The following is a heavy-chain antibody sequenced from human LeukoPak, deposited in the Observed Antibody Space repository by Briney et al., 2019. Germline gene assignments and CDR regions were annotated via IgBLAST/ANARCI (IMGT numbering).Heavy chain of an antibody. D-gene: IGHD5-24*01. Sequence: ALVKVSCKASGYIFTSYYIHWVRQAPGQGLEWMGIINPSGGSTTYAQKFQGRVTMTRDTSTSTVCMELSGLRSEDTAVYYCGRGRGRLQLFGWFDPWGQGTLVTVSS. CDR1: GYIFTSYY. V-gene: IGHV1-46*01. CDR2: INPSGGST. J-gene: IGHJ5*02. CDR3: GRGRGRLQLFGWFDP.